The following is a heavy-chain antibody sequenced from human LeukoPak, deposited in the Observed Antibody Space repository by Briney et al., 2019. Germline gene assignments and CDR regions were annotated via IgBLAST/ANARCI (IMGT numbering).Heavy chain of an antibody. D-gene: IGHD3-3*01. J-gene: IGHJ4*02. CDR1: GGTFSSYA. Sequence: ASVKVSCKASGGTFSSYAISWVRQAPGQGLEWMGGIIPIFGTANYAQKFQGRVTITADESTSTAYMELSSLRSEDTAVYYYAREENDFWSGYPFPKNFDYWGQGTLVTVSS. V-gene: IGHV1-69*13. CDR3: AREENDFWSGYPFPKNFDY. CDR2: IIPIFGTA.